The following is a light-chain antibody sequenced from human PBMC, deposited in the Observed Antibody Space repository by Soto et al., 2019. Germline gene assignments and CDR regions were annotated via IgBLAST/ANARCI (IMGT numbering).Light chain of an antibody. V-gene: IGLV2-14*02. CDR1: SSDVGSHNL. CDR3: GSITRSSTSV. Sequence: QSALTQPASVSESPGQSITISCTGTSSDVGSHNLVSWYQQYSDKAPKLIIFEASKRPSGVSNRFSGSKSGNTASLTISGIQAEDEGDYYCGSITRSSTSVFGTGTKVTVL. J-gene: IGLJ1*01. CDR2: EAS.